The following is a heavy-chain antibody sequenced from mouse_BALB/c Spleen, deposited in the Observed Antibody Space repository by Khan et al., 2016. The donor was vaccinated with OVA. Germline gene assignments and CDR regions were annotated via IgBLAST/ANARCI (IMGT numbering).Heavy chain of an antibody. CDR1: GYSFTLYY. V-gene: IGHV1-26*01. Sequence: EVQLQQSGPDLVKPGASVKISCKASGYSFTLYYMTWVRQSHGKSLEWIGRVNPNTGGTSYNQEFKDKALLTVDKSSTTAYMELRSLISEDSAVFYCARGYDFFAYWGEGTLVTVSA. D-gene: IGHD2-14*01. CDR3: ARGYDFFAY. J-gene: IGHJ3*01. CDR2: VNPNTGGT.